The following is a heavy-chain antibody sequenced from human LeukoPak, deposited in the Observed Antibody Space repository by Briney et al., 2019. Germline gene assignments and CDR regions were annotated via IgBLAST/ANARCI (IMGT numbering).Heavy chain of an antibody. V-gene: IGHV1-69*04. CDR2: IIPILGIA. D-gene: IGHD3-3*01. CDR1: GGTFSSYA. CDR3: ARGETYWSGYSPVDY. Sequence: SVKVSCKASGGTFSSYAISWVRQAPGQGLEWMGRIIPILGIANYAQKFQGRVTITADKSTSTAYMELSSLRSEDTAVYYCARGETYWSGYSPVDYWGQGTLVTVSS. J-gene: IGHJ4*02.